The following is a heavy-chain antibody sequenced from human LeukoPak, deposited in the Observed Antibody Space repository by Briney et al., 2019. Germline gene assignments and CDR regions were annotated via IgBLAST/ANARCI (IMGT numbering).Heavy chain of an antibody. D-gene: IGHD2-15*01. CDR1: GFTFSSYW. J-gene: IGHJ4*02. Sequence: GGSLRLSCAASGFTFSSYWMSWVRQAPGKGLEWVANINQGGNAKYYVDSVKGRFTISRDNSKNTLYLQMNSLRAEDTAVYYCANPYCSGGSCYNYFDYWGQGTLVTVSS. CDR3: ANPYCSGGSCYNYFDY. CDR2: INQGGNAK. V-gene: IGHV3-7*05.